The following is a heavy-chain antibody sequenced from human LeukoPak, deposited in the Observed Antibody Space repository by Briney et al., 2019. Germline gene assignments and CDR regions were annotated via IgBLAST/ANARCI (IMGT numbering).Heavy chain of an antibody. D-gene: IGHD1-26*01. V-gene: IGHV4-39*01. Sequence: SETLSLTCTVSGGSISSSSYSWGWIRQPPGKGLEWIGNIFYGGNTYYNASLKSRVTISVDTSKNQFSLNLTSVTAADTAVYYCARTIVGATGYSDYWGQGTLVTVSS. CDR1: GGSISSSSYS. J-gene: IGHJ4*02. CDR2: IFYGGNT. CDR3: ARTIVGATGYSDY.